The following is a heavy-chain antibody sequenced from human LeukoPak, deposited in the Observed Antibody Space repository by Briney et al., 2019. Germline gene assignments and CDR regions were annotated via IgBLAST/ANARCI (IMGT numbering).Heavy chain of an antibody. V-gene: IGHV1-69*06. CDR3: ASGRTDIVVVPATLRNYYFDY. Sequence: PVKVSCKASGGTFSSYDISWVRQAPGQGLEWMGGIMPMFGTANYAQKFQGRVTITADKSTSTAYMELSSLRSEDTAVYYCASGRTDIVVVPATLRNYYFDYWGQGTLVTVSS. CDR2: IMPMFGTA. CDR1: GGTFSSYD. J-gene: IGHJ4*02. D-gene: IGHD2-2*01.